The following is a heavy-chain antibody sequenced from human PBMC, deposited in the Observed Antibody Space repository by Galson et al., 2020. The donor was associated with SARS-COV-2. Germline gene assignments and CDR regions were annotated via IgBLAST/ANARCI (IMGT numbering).Heavy chain of an antibody. J-gene: IGHJ4*02. CDR3: ARHGASSGWYEGIDY. CDR2: IYHDDSYT. Sequence: GESLKISCKASRYSFTNYWIGWVRQMPGKSLEWMGVIYHDDSYTIYSTSFQGQVTISADKSITTAYLQWSGLKASDTAMYYCARHGASSGWYEGIDYWGQGTLVAVAS. V-gene: IGHV5-51*01. D-gene: IGHD6-19*01. CDR1: RYSFTNYW.